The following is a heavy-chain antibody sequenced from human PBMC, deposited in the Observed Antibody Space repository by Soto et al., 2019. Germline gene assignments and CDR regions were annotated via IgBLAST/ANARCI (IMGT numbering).Heavy chain of an antibody. CDR3: ARAWVVVTAPDY. Sequence: ASVKVSCKASGYTFTNSGISWVRQAPGQRLEWMGWINAGNGNTKYSQKFQGRVTITRDTSASTAYMELSSLRSEDTAVYYCARAWVVVTAPDYWGQGTLVTVSS. CDR2: INAGNGNT. V-gene: IGHV1-3*01. CDR1: GYTFTNSG. D-gene: IGHD2-21*02. J-gene: IGHJ4*02.